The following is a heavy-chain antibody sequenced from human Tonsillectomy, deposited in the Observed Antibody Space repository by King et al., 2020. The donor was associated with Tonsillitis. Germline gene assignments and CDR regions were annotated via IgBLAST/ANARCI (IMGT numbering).Heavy chain of an antibody. D-gene: IGHD3-16*01. CDR1: GFTFSSYA. J-gene: IGHJ4*02. V-gene: IGHV3-23*04. CDR2: ISGSGGST. Sequence: VQLVESGGGLVQPGGSLRLSCAASGFTFSSYAMSWVRQAPGKGLEWVSAISGSGGSTYYADSVKGRFTISRDKSKNTLYLQMNSLRAEDTAVYYCARRGYYVWGMSYWGQGTLVTVSS. CDR3: ARRGYYVWGMSY.